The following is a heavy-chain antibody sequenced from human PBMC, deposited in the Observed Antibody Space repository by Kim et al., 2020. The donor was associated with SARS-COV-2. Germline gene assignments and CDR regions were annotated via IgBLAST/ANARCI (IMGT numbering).Heavy chain of an antibody. Sequence: GGSLRLSCVASGFSFGTFYMSWVRQAPGKGLKWVSVIKRPDDSAYYAESVKGRFTVSRDSARNTLYLQMNCLRVDDTAVYYCVKGAGLDYWGPGTLVTV. CDR2: IKRPDDSA. CDR1: GFSFGTFY. V-gene: IGHV3-23*01. CDR3: VKGAGLDY. D-gene: IGHD3-10*01. J-gene: IGHJ4*02.